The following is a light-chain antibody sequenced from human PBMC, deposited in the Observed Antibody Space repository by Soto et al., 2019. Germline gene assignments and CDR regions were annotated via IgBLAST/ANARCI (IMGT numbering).Light chain of an antibody. V-gene: IGLV2-14*01. CDR3: SSYTSSSNLVV. J-gene: IGLJ2*01. Sequence: QSALTQPASVSGSPGQSITISCTGTSSDVGGYDYVSWYQQYPDKAPKLMIYDVSNRPSGVSNRFSGSKSGNTASLTISGLQAEDEADYYCSSYTSSSNLVVFGGGTKLTVL. CDR2: DVS. CDR1: SSDVGGYDY.